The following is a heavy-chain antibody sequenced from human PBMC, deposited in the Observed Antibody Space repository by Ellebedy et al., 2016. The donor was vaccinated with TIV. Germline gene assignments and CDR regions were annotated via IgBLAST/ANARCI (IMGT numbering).Heavy chain of an antibody. J-gene: IGHJ4*02. V-gene: IGHV4-34*01. CDR3: ARDDCGGDCYWVFVD. D-gene: IGHD2-21*01. CDR2: INHSGST. CDR1: GGSFSGYY. Sequence: SETLSLXXAVYGGSFSGYYWSWIRQPPGKGLEWIGEINHSGSTNYNPSLKSRVTISVDTSKNQFSLQLNSVTPEDTAVYYCARDDCGGDCYWVFVDWGQGTLVTVSS.